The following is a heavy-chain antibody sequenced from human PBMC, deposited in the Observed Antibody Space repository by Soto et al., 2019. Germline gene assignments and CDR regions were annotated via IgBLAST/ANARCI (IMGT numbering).Heavy chain of an antibody. Sequence: ASVKVSCQACGYCFTRYGIALVRQVPGQGPEWMGWISPYNRRTNYTQNDQGRVVMTADTSTNTFYLELRSLISDDTAMYYCGRCRTDSYAMDVWGQGTTGTVSS. D-gene: IGHD1-1*01. CDR2: ISPYNRRT. CDR1: GYCFTRYG. CDR3: GRCRTDSYAMDV. V-gene: IGHV1-18*01. J-gene: IGHJ6*02.